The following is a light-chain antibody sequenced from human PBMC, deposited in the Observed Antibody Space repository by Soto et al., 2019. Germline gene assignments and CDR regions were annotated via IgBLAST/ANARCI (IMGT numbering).Light chain of an antibody. J-gene: IGKJ2*01. Sequence: DIQVTQSPSTLSASVGDRVIIACRASQTADKWVAWYQQKPGKAPNVLIYDASRLESGVPSRFSGSGSGTLFTLTISKLQPDDFATYYCQQYNDYPYTFGKGTKVEI. CDR3: QQYNDYPYT. CDR1: QTADKW. CDR2: DAS. V-gene: IGKV1-5*01.